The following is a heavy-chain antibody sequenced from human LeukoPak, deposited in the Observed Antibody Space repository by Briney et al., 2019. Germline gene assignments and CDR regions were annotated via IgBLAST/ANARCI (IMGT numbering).Heavy chain of an antibody. J-gene: IGHJ4*02. D-gene: IGHD3-22*01. CDR3: AKDQDPYYYDSSGYHGFDY. Sequence: GGSLRLSCAASGFTFSSYAMSWVRQAPGKGLEWVSAISGSGGSTYYADYVKGRFTISSDNSNNTLYLQMNSLRAEDTAVYYCAKDQDPYYYDSSGYHGFDYWGQGTLVTVSS. V-gene: IGHV3-23*01. CDR1: GFTFSSYA. CDR2: ISGSGGST.